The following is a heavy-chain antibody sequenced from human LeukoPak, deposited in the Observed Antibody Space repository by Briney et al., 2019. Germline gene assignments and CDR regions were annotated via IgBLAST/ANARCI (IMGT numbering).Heavy chain of an antibody. CDR1: GGSISSSSYY. CDR2: IYYSGST. Sequence: PSETLSLTCTVSGGSISSSSYYWGWIRQPPGKGLEWIGSIYYSGSTYYNPSLKSRVTISVDTSKNQFSLKLSSVTAADTAVYYCACTNGVTNWFDPWGQGTLVTVSS. D-gene: IGHD2-8*01. V-gene: IGHV4-39*07. J-gene: IGHJ5*02. CDR3: ACTNGVTNWFDP.